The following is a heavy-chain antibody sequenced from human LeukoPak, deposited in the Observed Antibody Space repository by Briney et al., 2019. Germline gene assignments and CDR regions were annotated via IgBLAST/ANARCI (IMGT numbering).Heavy chain of an antibody. Sequence: ESGPTLVKPTQTLTLTCTFSGFSLSTSGVGVGWIRQPPGKALEWLALIYWNDDKRYSPSPKSRLTITKDTSKNQVVLTMTNMDPVDTATYYCAHSPVTREYFQHWGQGTLVTVSS. CDR3: AHSPVTREYFQH. CDR1: GFSLSTSGVG. V-gene: IGHV2-5*01. J-gene: IGHJ1*01. CDR2: IYWNDDK. D-gene: IGHD4-17*01.